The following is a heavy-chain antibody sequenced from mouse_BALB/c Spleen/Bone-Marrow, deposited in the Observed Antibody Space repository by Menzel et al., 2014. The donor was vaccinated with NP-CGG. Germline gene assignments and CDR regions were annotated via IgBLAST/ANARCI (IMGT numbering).Heavy chain of an antibody. J-gene: IGHJ4*01. Sequence: VQLQQSGAELVRPGTSVKISCKASGYAFTNYWLDWVKQSPGHGLEWIGDIYPGSGNTYFNEKFEGKATLTADESSSTAYMQLSSLTSEDSAVYFCARPQFISGRYYAMDYWGQGTSVTVSS. CDR3: ARPQFISGRYYAMDY. D-gene: IGHD1-2*01. CDR2: IYPGSGNT. CDR1: GYAFTNYW. V-gene: IGHV1-63*01.